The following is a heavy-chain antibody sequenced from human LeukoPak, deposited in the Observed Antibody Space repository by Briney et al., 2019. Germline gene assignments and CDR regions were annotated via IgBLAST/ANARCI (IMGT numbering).Heavy chain of an antibody. D-gene: IGHD2-2*01. CDR2: IIPIRGIA. V-gene: IGHV1-69*02. J-gene: IGHJ4*02. CDR1: GGTFSSYT. CDR3: ARGTVVPAAIGD. Sequence: SVKVSCKASGGTFSSYTISWVRQAPGQGLEWMGRIIPIRGIANYAQKFQGRVTITADKSTSTAYMELSSLRSEDTAVYYCARGTVVPAAIGDWGQGTLVTVSS.